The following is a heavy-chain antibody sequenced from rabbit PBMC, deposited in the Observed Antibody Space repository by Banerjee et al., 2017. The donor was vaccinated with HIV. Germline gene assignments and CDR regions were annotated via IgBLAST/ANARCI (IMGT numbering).Heavy chain of an antibody. D-gene: IGHD4-2*01. CDR2: INTSSGNT. Sequence: QEQLKESGGGLVQPGGSLTLTCTASGFSFSAQYVMCWVRQAPGKGLEWIACINTSSGNTVYAIWAKGRFTISKTSSTTVTLQMTSLTAADTATYFCARSDAGGADTSLNLWGPGTLVTVS. J-gene: IGHJ4*01. CDR3: ARSDAGGADTSLNL. V-gene: IGHV1S45*01. CDR1: GFSFSAQYV.